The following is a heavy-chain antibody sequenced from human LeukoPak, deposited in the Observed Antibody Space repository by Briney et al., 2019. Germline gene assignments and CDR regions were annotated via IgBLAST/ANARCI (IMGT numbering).Heavy chain of an antibody. J-gene: IGHJ4*02. V-gene: IGHV3-7*01. CDR3: ARDDDFGVVTTFDY. CDR2: IKQDGSEK. Sequence: PGGSLRLSCAASGFTFSSYWMSWVRQAPGKGLEWVANIKQDGSEKYYVDSVKGRFTISRDSAKNSLYLQMNSLRAEDTAVYYCARDDDFGVVTTFDYWGQGTLVTVSS. CDR1: GFTFSSYW. D-gene: IGHD3-3*01.